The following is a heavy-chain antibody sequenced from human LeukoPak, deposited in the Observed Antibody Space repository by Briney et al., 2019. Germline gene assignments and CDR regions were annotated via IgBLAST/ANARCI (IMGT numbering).Heavy chain of an antibody. D-gene: IGHD3-22*01. CDR1: GFTFSSYE. V-gene: IGHV3-48*03. Sequence: GGSLRLSCAASGFTFSSYEMNWVRQAPGKGLEWVSYSSSNGKSIYHADSVKGRFTISRDNAKNSLYLQMNSLRAEDTAVYYCARKMGRKYYYDSSFDYWGQGTLVTVSS. J-gene: IGHJ4*02. CDR3: ARKMGRKYYYDSSFDY. CDR2: SSSNGKSI.